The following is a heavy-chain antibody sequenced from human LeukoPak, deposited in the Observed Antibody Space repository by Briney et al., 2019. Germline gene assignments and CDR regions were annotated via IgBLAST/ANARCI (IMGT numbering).Heavy chain of an antibody. CDR2: IYYSGST. CDR1: GYSISSGYY. V-gene: IGHV4-38-2*02. D-gene: IGHD5-24*01. J-gene: IGHJ5*02. Sequence: SETLSLTCTVSGYSISSGYYWGWIRQPPGKGLEWIGSIYYSGSTYYNPSLKSRVTISVDTSKNQFSLKLSSVTAADTAVYYCARREMATTFDPWGQGTLVTVSS. CDR3: ARREMATTFDP.